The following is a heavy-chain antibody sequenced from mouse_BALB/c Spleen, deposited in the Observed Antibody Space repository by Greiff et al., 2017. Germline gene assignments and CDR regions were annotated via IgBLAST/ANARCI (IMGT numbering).Heavy chain of an antibody. J-gene: IGHJ3*01. V-gene: IGHV5-17*02. Sequence: EVMLVESGGGLVQPGGSRKLSCAASGFTFSSFGMHWVRQAPEKGLEWVAYISSGSSTIYYADTVKGRFTISRDNPKNTLFLQMTSLRSEDTAMYFCARSFYMITTEAWFAYWGQGTLVTVSA. CDR2: ISSGSSTI. CDR1: GFTFSSFG. D-gene: IGHD2-4*01. CDR3: ARSFYMITTEAWFAY.